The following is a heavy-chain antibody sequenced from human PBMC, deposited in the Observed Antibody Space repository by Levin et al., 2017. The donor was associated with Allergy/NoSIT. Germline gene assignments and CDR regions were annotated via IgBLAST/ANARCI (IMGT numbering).Heavy chain of an antibody. J-gene: IGHJ4*02. Sequence: GGSLRLSCAASGFTFNSYAMSWVRQAPGKGLEWVSGISGSGDSTYYADSVKGRFTISRDNSKNTLYLQMNSLRAEDTAVYYCAKPWCSGGNCYWRLFDYWGQGTLVTVSS. D-gene: IGHD2-15*01. CDR3: AKPWCSGGNCYWRLFDY. CDR2: ISGSGDST. CDR1: GFTFNSYA. V-gene: IGHV3-23*01.